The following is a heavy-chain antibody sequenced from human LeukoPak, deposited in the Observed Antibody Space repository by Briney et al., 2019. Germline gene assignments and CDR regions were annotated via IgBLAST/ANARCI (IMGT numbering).Heavy chain of an antibody. Sequence: GGSLRLSCAASGFTFSSYGMHWVRQAPGKGLEWVAFIRYDGSNKYYADSVKGRFTISRDNSKNTLYLQMNSLRAEDTAVYYCAGLSYDSSGYAYTLSDYWGQGTLVTVSS. D-gene: IGHD3-22*01. J-gene: IGHJ4*02. V-gene: IGHV3-30*02. CDR2: IRYDGSNK. CDR1: GFTFSSYG. CDR3: AGLSYDSSGYAYTLSDY.